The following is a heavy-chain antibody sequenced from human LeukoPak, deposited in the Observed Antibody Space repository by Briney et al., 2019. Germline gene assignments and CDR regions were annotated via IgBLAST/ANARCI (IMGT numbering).Heavy chain of an antibody. Sequence: ASVKVSCKASGYTFTSYGISWVRPAPGQGLEWMGWISAYNGNTNYAQKLQGRVTMTTDTSTSTAYMELRSLRSDDTAVYYCARVSASLYYDFWSGYRQFFDYWGQGTLVTVSS. CDR3: ARVSASLYYDFWSGYRQFFDY. D-gene: IGHD3-3*01. CDR2: ISAYNGNT. V-gene: IGHV1-18*01. CDR1: GYTFTSYG. J-gene: IGHJ4*02.